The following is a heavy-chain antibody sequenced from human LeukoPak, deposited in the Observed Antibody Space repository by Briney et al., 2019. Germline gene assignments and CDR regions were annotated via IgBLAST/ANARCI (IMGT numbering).Heavy chain of an antibody. CDR3: ARDDGDYGDYFSS. J-gene: IGHJ4*02. CDR2: IYYNGST. D-gene: IGHD4-17*01. Sequence: SETLSLTCTVSGGSISNSSYYWGWIRQPPGKGLEWIGYIYYNGSTNYNPSLKSRVTISVDTSKNQFSLKLSSVTAADTAVYYCARDDGDYGDYFSSWGQGTLVTVSS. V-gene: IGHV4-61*01. CDR1: GGSISNSSYY.